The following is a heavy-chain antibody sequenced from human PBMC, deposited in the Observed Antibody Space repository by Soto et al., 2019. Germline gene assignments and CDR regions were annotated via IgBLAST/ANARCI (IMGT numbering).Heavy chain of an antibody. J-gene: IGHJ6*02. CDR3: AKVTFSGDYYYSYGMDV. CDR2: ISYDGSSK. D-gene: IGHD1-26*01. Sequence: QENLVESGGGVVQPGRSLRLSCAASGFTFSAYGMHWVRQAPGKGLEWVTVISYDGSSKYYADSVKGRFIVSRDNSKNTLYLQMNSLRPEDTAVYYCAKVTFSGDYYYSYGMDVWGQGTTVTVFS. CDR1: GFTFSAYG. V-gene: IGHV3-30*18.